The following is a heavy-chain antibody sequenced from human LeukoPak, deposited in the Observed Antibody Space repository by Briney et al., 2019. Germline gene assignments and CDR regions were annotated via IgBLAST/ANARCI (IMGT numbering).Heavy chain of an antibody. V-gene: IGHV3-21*01. J-gene: IGHJ4*02. CDR2: ISSSSSYI. CDR3: AVEMATIRAFDY. CDR1: GFTFSSYS. D-gene: IGHD5-24*01. Sequence: GGSLRLSCAASGFTFSSYSMNWVRQAPGKGLEWVSSISSSSSYIYYADSVKGRFTISRDNAKNSLYLQMNSLRAEDTAVYYCAVEMATIRAFDYWGQGTLVTVSS.